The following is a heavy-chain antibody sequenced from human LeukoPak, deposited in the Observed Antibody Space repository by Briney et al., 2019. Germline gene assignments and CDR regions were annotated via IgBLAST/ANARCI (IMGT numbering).Heavy chain of an antibody. V-gene: IGHV1-46*01. D-gene: IGHD1-1*01. CDR1: GYTFTNYY. CDR2: INSNSGHT. Sequence: GASVKVSCKTSGYTFTNYYMHWVRQAPGQGLEWMGIINSNSGHTTYAQKFQDRVTMTTDTSTSTAYMELRSLRYDDTAVYYCARVPELPEYWGQGTLVTVSS. J-gene: IGHJ4*02. CDR3: ARVPELPEY.